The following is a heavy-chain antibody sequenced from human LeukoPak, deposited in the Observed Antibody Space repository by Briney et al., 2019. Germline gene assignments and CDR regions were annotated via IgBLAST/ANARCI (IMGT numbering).Heavy chain of an antibody. CDR3: AKYGPQDSGSSHFDY. Sequence: GGALRLSCAASGFTFSSYAMSWVRQAPGKGLEWVSAIRDSGSSTHYADSVKGRFTTSRDNSENTLFLQMNSLRAEDTAIYYCAKYGPQDSGSSHFDYWGQGALVTVSS. J-gene: IGHJ4*02. CDR2: IRDSGSST. CDR1: GFTFSSYA. D-gene: IGHD1-26*01. V-gene: IGHV3-23*01.